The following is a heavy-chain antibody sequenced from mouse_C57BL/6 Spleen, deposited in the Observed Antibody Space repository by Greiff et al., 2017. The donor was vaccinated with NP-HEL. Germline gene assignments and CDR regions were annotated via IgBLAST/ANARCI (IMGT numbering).Heavy chain of an antibody. V-gene: IGHV1-26*01. D-gene: IGHD1-1*01. CDR3: ASYGSSPYYAMDY. CDR1: GYTFTDYY. Sequence: EVQLQQSGPELVKPGASVKISCKASGYTFTDYYMNWVKQSPGKSLEWIGDINPNNGGTSYNQKFKGKATLTVDKSSSTAYMELRSLTSEDSAVYYCASYGSSPYYAMDYWGQGTSVTVSS. J-gene: IGHJ4*01. CDR2: INPNNGGT.